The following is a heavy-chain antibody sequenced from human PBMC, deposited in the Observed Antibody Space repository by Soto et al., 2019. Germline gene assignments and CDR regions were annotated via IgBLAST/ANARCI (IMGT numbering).Heavy chain of an antibody. Sequence: QVQLVQSGAAVKKPGSSVKVSCKASGGTFSSYAISWVRQAPGQGLEWMGGIIPIFGTANYAQKFQGRVTITADESTSTAYMELSRLRSEDTAVYYCARHYYDSSGYYYYYGMDVWGQGTTVTVSS. V-gene: IGHV1-69*12. CDR1: GGTFSSYA. J-gene: IGHJ6*02. CDR3: ARHYYDSSGYYYYYGMDV. D-gene: IGHD3-22*01. CDR2: IIPIFGTA.